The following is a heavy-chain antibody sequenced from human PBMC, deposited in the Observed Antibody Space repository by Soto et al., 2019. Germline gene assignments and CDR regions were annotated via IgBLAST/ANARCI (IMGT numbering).Heavy chain of an antibody. D-gene: IGHD1-26*01. CDR2: IKSKTDGGTT. CDR1: GFTFSNAW. CDR3: TTDGWELAHSYYYYGMDV. J-gene: IGHJ6*02. V-gene: IGHV3-15*01. Sequence: PGGSLRLSCAASGFTFSNAWMSWVRQAPGKGLEWVGRIKSKTDGGTTDYAAPVKGRFTISRDDSKNTLYLQMNSLKTEDTAVYYCTTDGWELAHSYYYYGMDVWGQGTTVTVSS.